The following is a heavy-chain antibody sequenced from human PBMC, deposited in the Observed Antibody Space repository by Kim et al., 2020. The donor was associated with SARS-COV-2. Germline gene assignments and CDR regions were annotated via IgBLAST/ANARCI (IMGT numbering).Heavy chain of an antibody. V-gene: IGHV3-30*04. D-gene: IGHD3-22*01. CDR2: ISYDGSNK. CDR3: ARVSRVYDSSGYLDY. J-gene: IGHJ4*01. CDR1: GFTFSSYA. Sequence: GGSLRLSCAASGFTFSSYAMHWVRQAPGKGLEWVAVISYDGSNKYYADSVKGRFTISRDNSKNTLYLQMNSLRAEDTAVYYCARVSRVYDSSGYLDYWG.